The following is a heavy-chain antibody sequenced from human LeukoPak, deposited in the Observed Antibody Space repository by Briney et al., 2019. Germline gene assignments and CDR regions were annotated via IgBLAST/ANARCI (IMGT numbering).Heavy chain of an antibody. V-gene: IGHV3-21*01. J-gene: IGHJ3*02. Sequence: GGSLRLSCAASGFTFSSYSMNWVRQAPGKGLEWVSSISSSSSYIYYADSVKGRFTISRDNAKNTLYLQMNSLRAEDTAVYYCARELQFYYGSVPGAFDIWGQGTMVTVSS. CDR3: ARELQFYYGSVPGAFDI. CDR1: GFTFSSYS. D-gene: IGHD3-10*01. CDR2: ISSSSSYI.